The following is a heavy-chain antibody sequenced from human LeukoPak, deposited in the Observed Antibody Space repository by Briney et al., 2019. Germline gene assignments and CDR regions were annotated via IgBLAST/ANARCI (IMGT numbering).Heavy chain of an antibody. J-gene: IGHJ5*02. CDR2: INPYSGGT. D-gene: IGHD6-13*01. CDR3: ARAYSTWDWFDP. CDR1: GYTFTDYY. V-gene: IGHV1-2*02. Sequence: ASVKVSCKASGYTFTDYYMHWVQQAPGQGLEWMGWINPYSGGTSYAQKFQGRVTMTRDTSISTAYMELSRLRSDDTAIYYCARAYSTWDWFDPWGQGTLVSVSS.